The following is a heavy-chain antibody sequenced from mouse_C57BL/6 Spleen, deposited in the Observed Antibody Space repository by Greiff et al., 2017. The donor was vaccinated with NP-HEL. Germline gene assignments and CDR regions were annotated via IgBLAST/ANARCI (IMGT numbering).Heavy chain of an antibody. J-gene: IGHJ1*03. D-gene: IGHD1-1*01. Sequence: QVQLQQSGAELARPGASVKLSCKASGYTFTSYGISWVKQRTGQGLEWIGEIYPRSGNTYYNEKFKGKATLTADKSSSTAYMELRSLTSEDSAVYFCARSPFITTVVAEHFDVWGTGTTVTVSS. CDR1: GYTFTSYG. V-gene: IGHV1-81*01. CDR3: ARSPFITTVVAEHFDV. CDR2: IYPRSGNT.